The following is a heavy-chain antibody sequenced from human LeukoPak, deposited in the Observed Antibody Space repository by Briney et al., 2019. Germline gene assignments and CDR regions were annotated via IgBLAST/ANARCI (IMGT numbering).Heavy chain of an antibody. D-gene: IGHD3-3*01. CDR1: GFTFSSYA. V-gene: IGHV3-23*01. CDR3: AKDILPPSYYDFWSGYNTYYYYGMDV. Sequence: PGGSLRLSCAASGFTFSSYAMSWVRQAPGKGLEWVSAISGSGGSTYYADSVKGRFTISRDNSKNTLYLQMNSLRAEGTAVYYCAKDILPPSYYDFWSGYNTYYYYGMDVWGQGTTVTVSS. J-gene: IGHJ6*02. CDR2: ISGSGGST.